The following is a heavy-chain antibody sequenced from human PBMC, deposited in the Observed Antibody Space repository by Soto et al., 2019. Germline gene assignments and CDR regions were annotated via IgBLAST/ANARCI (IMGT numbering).Heavy chain of an antibody. CDR2: VYWDDEK. CDR3: AQRPRSGSYFVY. CDR1: GFSLSTSGVG. Sequence: QITLKESGPTLVKPTQTLTLTCTFSGFSLSTSGVGVVWIRQPRGKALEWLELVYWDDEKRYRPSLKSGLTITKDTSKNQVLLTMTNIDPVDTATYYGAQRPRSGSYFVYWGHGTLVTVSS. J-gene: IGHJ4*01. V-gene: IGHV2-5*02. D-gene: IGHD1-26*01.